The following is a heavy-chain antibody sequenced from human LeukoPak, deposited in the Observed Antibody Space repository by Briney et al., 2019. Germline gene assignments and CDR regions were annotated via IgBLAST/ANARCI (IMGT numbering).Heavy chain of an antibody. J-gene: IGHJ6*03. CDR2: ISGSSSTV. V-gene: IGHV3-48*04. CDR1: GFTFISYS. D-gene: IGHD3-10*01. Sequence: GGSLRLSCAASGFTFISYSMNWVRQAPGKGLEWLSYISGSSSTVHYADSVKGRFTISRDNAKNSLYLQMNSLRAEDTAVYYCARETPLYYYGSGRSYYMDVWGKGATVTVSS. CDR3: ARETPLYYYGSGRSYYMDV.